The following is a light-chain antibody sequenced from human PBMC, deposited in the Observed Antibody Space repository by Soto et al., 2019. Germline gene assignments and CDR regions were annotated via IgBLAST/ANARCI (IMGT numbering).Light chain of an antibody. CDR3: QHYGGMLP. Sequence: DIQMTQSPSTLSASVGDRVTITCRASQSISNRLAWYQQKPGKAPKVLIYDASSLESGLPSRFSGSGSGTEFNLTITGLQPDDFASYCCQHYGGMLPFGQGTKVEMK. CDR2: DAS. V-gene: IGKV1-5*01. J-gene: IGKJ1*01. CDR1: QSISNR.